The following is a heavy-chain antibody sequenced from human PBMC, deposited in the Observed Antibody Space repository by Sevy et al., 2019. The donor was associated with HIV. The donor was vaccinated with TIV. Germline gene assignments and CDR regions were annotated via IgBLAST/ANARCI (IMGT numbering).Heavy chain of an antibody. D-gene: IGHD2-2*01. CDR3: ARDIWGYCSSTSCSDAFDI. CDR1: GFTFSSYS. V-gene: IGHV3-48*02. J-gene: IGHJ3*02. Sequence: GGSLRLSCAASGFTFSSYSMNWVRQAPGKGLEWVSYISSSSSTRYYADSVKGRFTISRDNAKNSLYLQMNSLRDEDTAVYDCARDIWGYCSSTSCSDAFDIWGQGTMVTVSS. CDR2: ISSSSSTR.